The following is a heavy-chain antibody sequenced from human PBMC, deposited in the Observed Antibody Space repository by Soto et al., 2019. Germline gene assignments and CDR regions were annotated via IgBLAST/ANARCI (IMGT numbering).Heavy chain of an antibody. J-gene: IGHJ4*02. Sequence: EVQLVESGGGLVKPGGSLRLSCAASGFTFSSYSMNWVRQAPGKGLEWVSSISSSSSYIYYADSVKGRFTISRDNAKNSLYLQMNSLRAEDTAVYYCATQVATNTPFDYWGQGTLVTVSS. V-gene: IGHV3-21*01. CDR3: ATQVATNTPFDY. CDR2: ISSSSSYI. D-gene: IGHD5-12*01. CDR1: GFTFSSYS.